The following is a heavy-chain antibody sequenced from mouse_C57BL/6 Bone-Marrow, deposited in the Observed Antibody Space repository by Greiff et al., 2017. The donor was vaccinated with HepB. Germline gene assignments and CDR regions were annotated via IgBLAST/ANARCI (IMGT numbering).Heavy chain of an antibody. CDR1: GYTFTDYY. CDR3: ASKAPHPY. V-gene: IGHV1-19*01. J-gene: IGHJ2*01. Sequence: EVQGVESGPVLVKPGASVKMSCKASGYTFTDYYMNWVKQSHGKSLEWIGVINPYNGGTSYNQKFKGKATLTVDKSSSTAYMELNSLTSEDSAVYYCASKAPHPYWGQGTTLTVSS. CDR2: INPYNGGT.